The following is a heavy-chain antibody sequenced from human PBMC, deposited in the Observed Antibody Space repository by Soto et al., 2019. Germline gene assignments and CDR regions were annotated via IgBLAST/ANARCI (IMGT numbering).Heavy chain of an antibody. Sequence: PGGSLRLSCAASGFTFSSYSMNWVRQAPGKGLEWVSSISSSSSYIYYADSVKGRFTISRDNAKNSLYLQIKSLRAEDTAVYYCCRDRQKRGVNYESYYGMDVWGQLSTVTV. J-gene: IGHJ6*02. CDR1: GFTFSSYS. CDR3: CRDRQKRGVNYESYYGMDV. CDR2: ISSSSSYI. D-gene: IGHD3-10*01. V-gene: IGHV3-21*01.